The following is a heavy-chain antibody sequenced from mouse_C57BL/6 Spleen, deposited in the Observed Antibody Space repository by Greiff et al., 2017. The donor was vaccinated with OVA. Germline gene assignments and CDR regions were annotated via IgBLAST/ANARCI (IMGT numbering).Heavy chain of an antibody. J-gene: IGHJ2*01. V-gene: IGHV14-4*01. D-gene: IGHD1-1*01. CDR2: IDPENGDT. Sequence: VQLQQSGAELVRPGASVKLSCTASGFNIKDDYMHWVKQRPEQGLEWIGWIDPENGDTEYASKFQGKATITADTSSNTAYLQLSSLTSEDTAVYYCTLGSSLYWGQGTTLTVSS. CDR3: TLGSSLY. CDR1: GFNIKDDY.